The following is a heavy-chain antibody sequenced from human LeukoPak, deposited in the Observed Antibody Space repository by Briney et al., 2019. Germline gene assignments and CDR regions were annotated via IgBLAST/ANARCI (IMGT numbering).Heavy chain of an antibody. Sequence: SQTLSLTCAISGDSVSSNSAAWNWIGQSPWRGLEWLGRTYYRSKWYNDYAVSVKSRITINPDTSKNQFSLQLNSVTPEDTAVYYCARGHMVRGVALDYWGQGTLVTVSS. V-gene: IGHV6-1*01. CDR2: TYYRSKWYN. CDR3: ARGHMVRGVALDY. J-gene: IGHJ4*02. D-gene: IGHD3-10*01. CDR1: GDSVSSNSAA.